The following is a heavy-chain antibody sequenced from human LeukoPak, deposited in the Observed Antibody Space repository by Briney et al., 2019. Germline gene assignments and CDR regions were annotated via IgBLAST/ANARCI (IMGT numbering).Heavy chain of an antibody. D-gene: IGHD2-2*01. CDR3: ASDGCPFDH. Sequence: PGGSLRLSCAASGLTFSGYWMSWVRQAPGKGLEWVANINQGASEKYYVDSVRGRFTISRDNAKKSLTLQMNSLRVDDTAVYYCASDGCPFDHWGQGTLVTVSS. J-gene: IGHJ4*02. CDR1: GLTFSGYW. CDR2: INQGASEK. V-gene: IGHV3-7*01.